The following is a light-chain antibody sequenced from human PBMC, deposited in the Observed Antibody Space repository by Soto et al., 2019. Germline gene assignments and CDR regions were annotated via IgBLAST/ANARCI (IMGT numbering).Light chain of an antibody. CDR2: DAS. CDR1: QSVSSN. J-gene: IGKJ5*01. CDR3: KQYPNWPIT. Sequence: TQSTATVSLSKGEKTTLSCRASQSVSSNLAWYQQKPGQVPRILMYDASTRATGISARFSGSGSGSEFSFTICILQSEDFAVYYCKQYPNWPITFGQGTRLEIK. V-gene: IGKV3-15*01.